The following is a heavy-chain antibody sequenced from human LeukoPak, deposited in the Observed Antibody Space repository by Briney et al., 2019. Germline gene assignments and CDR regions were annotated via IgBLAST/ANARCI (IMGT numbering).Heavy chain of an antibody. V-gene: IGHV4-34*01. Sequence: PSETLSLTCAVYGGSFSDYYWSWIRQPPGKGLEWIGSINHSGTTNYSPSLKNRVSISVDTYKNQFFWKLNPVPAADAAFYYCAGHSCSGSYRSTGSFDSWGQGMLVNVSS. J-gene: IGHJ4*02. CDR1: GGSFSDYY. CDR3: AGHSCSGSYRSTGSFDS. CDR2: INHSGTT. D-gene: IGHD3-16*02.